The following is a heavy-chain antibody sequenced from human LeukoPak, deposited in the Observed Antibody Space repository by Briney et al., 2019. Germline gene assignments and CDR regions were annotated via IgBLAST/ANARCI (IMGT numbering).Heavy chain of an antibody. J-gene: IGHJ4*02. CDR3: AKGVLPTGFDY. CDR2: ISGSGGNT. CDR1: GFTFSSYA. D-gene: IGHD3-10*01. Sequence: GGSLRLSCAASGFTFSSYAMDWVRQAPGKGLEWVSAISGSGGNTYYADSVKGRFTISRDNSKNTLYLQMNSLRAEDTAIYYCAKGVLPTGFDYWGQGTLVTVSS. V-gene: IGHV3-23*01.